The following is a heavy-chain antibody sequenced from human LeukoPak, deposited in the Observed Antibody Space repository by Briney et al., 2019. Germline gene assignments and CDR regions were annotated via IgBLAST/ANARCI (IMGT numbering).Heavy chain of an antibody. V-gene: IGHV1-46*03. CDR2: INPSGGNT. CDR3: ARFPVVVAANPYFDY. CDR1: GYTFTSYY. D-gene: IGHD2-15*01. J-gene: IGHJ4*02. Sequence: ASVTVSCKASGYTFTSYYVHWVRQAPGQGLAWMGIINPSGGNTSYPQKFQCRVTITRDTSTITAHMELSRPRSDDTDVYYCARFPVVVAANPYFDYWGQGTLVTVSS.